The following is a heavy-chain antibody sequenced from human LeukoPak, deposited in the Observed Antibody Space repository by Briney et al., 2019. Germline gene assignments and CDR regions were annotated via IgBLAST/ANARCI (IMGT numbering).Heavy chain of an antibody. Sequence: GGSLRLSCAASGFTSRSYWMSWLRQAPGKGPEWVANIRQDGSEKYYMDSVKGRFTISRDNAKKSLYLQMNSLRADDTAMYYCARDFSAQVPVTIHDNWFDPWGQGTLVIVSS. D-gene: IGHD2-2*01. CDR2: IRQDGSEK. CDR1: GFTSRSYW. CDR3: ARDFSAQVPVTIHDNWFDP. J-gene: IGHJ5*02. V-gene: IGHV3-7*01.